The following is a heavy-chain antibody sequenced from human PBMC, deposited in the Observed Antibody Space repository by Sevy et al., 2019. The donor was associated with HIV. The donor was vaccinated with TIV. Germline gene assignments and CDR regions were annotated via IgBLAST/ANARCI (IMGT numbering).Heavy chain of an antibody. CDR1: GYSLSKLT. V-gene: IGHV1-24*01. D-gene: IGHD2-15*01. J-gene: IGHJ5*02. CDR3: AIVGLGYYSGSSYYQGDWLDP. Sequence: ASVKVSCKVTGYSLSKLTIHWVRQAPGKGLDGMGGSYPKDGEIIYAQTFHGRLTMTVDKSTDTAYMELSSLTSDDTAVYFCAIVGLGYYSGSSYYQGDWLDPWGQGTLVTVSS. CDR2: SYPKDGEI.